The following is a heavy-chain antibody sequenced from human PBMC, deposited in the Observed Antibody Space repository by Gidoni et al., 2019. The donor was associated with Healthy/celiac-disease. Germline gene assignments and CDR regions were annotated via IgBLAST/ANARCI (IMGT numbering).Heavy chain of an antibody. CDR3: ARDTVTMVRGVSYGMDV. J-gene: IGHJ6*02. V-gene: IGHV3-48*01. CDR1: GFTFSSYS. D-gene: IGHD3-10*01. CDR2: ISSSSSTI. Sequence: EVQLVASGGGLVQPGGSLRLSCAASGFTFSSYSMNWVRQAPGKGLEWVSYISSSSSTIYYADSVKGRFTISRDNAKNSLYLQMNSLRAEDTAVYYCARDTVTMVRGVSYGMDVWGQGTTVTVS.